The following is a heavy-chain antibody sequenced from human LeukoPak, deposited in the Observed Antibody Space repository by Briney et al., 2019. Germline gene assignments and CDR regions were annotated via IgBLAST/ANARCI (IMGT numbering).Heavy chain of an antibody. Sequence: ASVKVSCKASGYTFTSYYMHWVRQAPGQGLEWMGIINPSGGSTSYAQKFQGRVTMTRDTSTSTVYMELSSLRSEDTAVYYCARVVHDFWSGCYKGLWAFDIWGQGTMVTVSS. CDR1: GYTFTSYY. V-gene: IGHV1-46*01. CDR3: ARVVHDFWSGCYKGLWAFDI. D-gene: IGHD3-3*01. J-gene: IGHJ3*02. CDR2: INPSGGST.